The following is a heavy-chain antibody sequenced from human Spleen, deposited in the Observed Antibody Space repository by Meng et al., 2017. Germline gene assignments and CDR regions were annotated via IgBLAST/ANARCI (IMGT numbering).Heavy chain of an antibody. Sequence: RRRLQESGPGLGKPSETLSHTWTVSGGSISSCSYYWGWIRQPPGKGLEWIGSIYYSGSTYYNPSLKSRVTISVDTSKNPFSLKVTSVTAADTAVYYCARRRGDNSALDCWGQGTLVTVSS. D-gene: IGHD4-23*01. CDR3: ARRRGDNSALDC. V-gene: IGHV4-39*06. CDR2: IYYSGST. J-gene: IGHJ4*02. CDR1: GGSISSCSYY.